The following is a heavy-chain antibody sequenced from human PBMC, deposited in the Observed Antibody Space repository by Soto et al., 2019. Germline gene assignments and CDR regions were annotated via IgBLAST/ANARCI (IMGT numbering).Heavy chain of an antibody. CDR1: GWSFSGYY. J-gene: IGHJ3*02. CDR2: INHSGST. CDR3: ARYSYGYRSAFDI. D-gene: IGHD5-18*01. Sequence: SETLSLTCAFYGWSFSGYYWSLIRQPPGKGLEWIGEINHSGSTNYNPSLKSRVTISVDTSKNQFSLKLSSVTAADTAVYYCARYSYGYRSAFDIWGQGTMVTVSS. V-gene: IGHV4-34*01.